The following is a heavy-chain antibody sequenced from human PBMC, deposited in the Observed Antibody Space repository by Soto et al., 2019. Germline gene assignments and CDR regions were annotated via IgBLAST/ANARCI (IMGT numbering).Heavy chain of an antibody. Sequence: QVQLVQSGAEVKKPGSSVKVSCKASGGTFSSYTISWVRQAPGQGLEWMGRIIPILGIANYAQKFQGRVTITADKSTTTAYMGLSSLRSEDAAVYYCPRDLVTGTTYVSFDLWGRGTLVTVSP. CDR3: PRDLVTGTTYVSFDL. J-gene: IGHJ2*01. V-gene: IGHV1-69*08. CDR1: GGTFSSYT. CDR2: IIPILGIA. D-gene: IGHD4-17*01.